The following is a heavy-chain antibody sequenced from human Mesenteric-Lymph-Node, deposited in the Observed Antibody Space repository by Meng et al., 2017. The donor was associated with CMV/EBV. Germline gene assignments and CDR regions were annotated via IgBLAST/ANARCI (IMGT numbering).Heavy chain of an antibody. J-gene: IGHJ3*02. CDR2: IYSGGST. CDR1: GFTFSSYA. Sequence: GESLKISCAASGFTFSSYAMSWVRQAPGKGLEWVSVIYSGGSTYYADSVKGRFTISRDNSKNTLYLQMNSLRAEDTAVYYCARDKSSVAGPSDAFDIWGQGTMVTVSS. D-gene: IGHD6-19*01. V-gene: IGHV3-66*02. CDR3: ARDKSSVAGPSDAFDI.